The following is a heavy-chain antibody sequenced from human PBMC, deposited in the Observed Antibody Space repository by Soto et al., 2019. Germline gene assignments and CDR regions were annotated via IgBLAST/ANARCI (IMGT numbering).Heavy chain of an antibody. CDR1: GDSINSGDHY. Sequence: QVQLQESGPGLVKPSQTLSLTCTVSGDSINSGDHYWSWIRQRPGKVLEWIGYIYYRGNTYYNPSLKSRVSISVDTTKAQFSLKLRSVLAADTAVYSCARSIGRNYFDYWGQGPLVTVSS. D-gene: IGHD6-6*01. CDR2: IYYRGNT. V-gene: IGHV4-30-4*01. CDR3: ARSIGRNYFDY. J-gene: IGHJ4*02.